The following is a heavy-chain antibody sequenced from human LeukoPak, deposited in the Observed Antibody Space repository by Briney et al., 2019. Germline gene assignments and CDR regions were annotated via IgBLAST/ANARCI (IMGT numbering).Heavy chain of an antibody. D-gene: IGHD1-1*01. J-gene: IGHJ5*02. Sequence: GGSLRLSCAASGFTFSSYEMNWVRQAPGKGLEWVSYISSSGSTIYYADSVKGRFTISRDNAKNSLYLQMSSLRAEDTAVYYCARDDWNDGNWFDPWGQGTLVTVSS. CDR1: GFTFSSYE. V-gene: IGHV3-48*03. CDR2: ISSSGSTI. CDR3: ARDDWNDGNWFDP.